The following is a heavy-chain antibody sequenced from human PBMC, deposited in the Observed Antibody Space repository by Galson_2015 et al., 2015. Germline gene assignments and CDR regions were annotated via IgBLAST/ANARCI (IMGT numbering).Heavy chain of an antibody. J-gene: IGHJ4*02. D-gene: IGHD3-22*01. V-gene: IGHV3-33*01. CDR3: AREGKYYYDSSHFDY. CDR1: GFTFSSYG. Sequence: SLRLSCAASGFTFSSYGMHWVRQAPGKGLEWVAVIWYDGSNKYYADSVKGRFTISRDNSKNTLYLQMNSLRAEDTAVYYCAREGKYYYDSSHFDYWGQGTLVTVSS. CDR2: IWYDGSNK.